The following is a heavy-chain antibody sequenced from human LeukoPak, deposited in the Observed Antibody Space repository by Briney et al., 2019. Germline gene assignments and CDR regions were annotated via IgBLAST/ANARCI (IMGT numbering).Heavy chain of an antibody. CDR3: ARANMGNSFDY. CDR1: GFTFSGYR. J-gene: IGHJ4*02. D-gene: IGHD1-26*01. CDR2: ISTSGTSS. Sequence: GGSLRLSCAAAGFTFSGYRVNWVRQAPGKGLEWVSSISTSGTSSYYADSLKGRFTISRDNAEKSLHLQMISLRAEDTAVYYCARANMGNSFDYWGQGTLVTVSS. V-gene: IGHV3-21*01.